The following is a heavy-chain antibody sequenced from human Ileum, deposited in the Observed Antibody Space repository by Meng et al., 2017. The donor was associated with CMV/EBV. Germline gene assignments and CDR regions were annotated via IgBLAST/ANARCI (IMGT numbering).Heavy chain of an antibody. CDR3: ARSLDY. Sequence: GESLKISCAASGFAFSNCWMDWVRQAPGKGLEWVANIKQDGGEKYYVDSVEGRFTISRDNAKNSLYLQMNSLRAEDTAVYYCARSLDYWGQGTLVTVSS. J-gene: IGHJ4*02. V-gene: IGHV3-7*01. CDR1: GFAFSNCW. CDR2: IKQDGGEK.